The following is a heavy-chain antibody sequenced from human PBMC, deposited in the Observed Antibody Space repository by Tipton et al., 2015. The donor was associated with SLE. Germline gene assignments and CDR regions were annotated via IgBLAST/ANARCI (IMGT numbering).Heavy chain of an antibody. Sequence: TLSLTCAVYGGSFNGYYWSWIRQPPGKGLEWIGEINHSGSTSYNPSLKSRVTISVDTSKNQFSLKLSSVTAADTAVYYCARGLTGLWDDYWGQGTLVTVSS. CDR1: GGSFNGYY. CDR2: INHSGST. V-gene: IGHV4-34*01. J-gene: IGHJ4*02. CDR3: ARGLTGLWDDY. D-gene: IGHD5-18*01.